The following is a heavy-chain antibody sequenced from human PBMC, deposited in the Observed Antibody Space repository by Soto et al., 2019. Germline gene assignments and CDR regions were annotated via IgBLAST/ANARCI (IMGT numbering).Heavy chain of an antibody. CDR1: GYTFTSYA. CDR2: INAGNGNT. CDR3: ARDREVFWNDGKLNWFDP. Sequence: ASVKVSCKASGYTFTSYAMHWVRQAPGQRLEWMGWINAGNGNTKYSQKFQGRVTITRDTSASTAYMELSSLRSKDTAVYYCARDREVFWNDGKLNWFDPWGQGTLVTVSS. J-gene: IGHJ5*02. V-gene: IGHV1-3*01. D-gene: IGHD1-1*01.